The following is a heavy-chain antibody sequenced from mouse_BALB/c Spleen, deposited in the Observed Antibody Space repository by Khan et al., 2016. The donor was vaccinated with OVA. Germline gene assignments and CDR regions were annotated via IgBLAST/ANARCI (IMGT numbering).Heavy chain of an antibody. Sequence: QVQLKESGAELARPGASVNLSCKPSGYTFTDYYISWVKQRTGQGLEWIAAIYPGSGNIYYNEKFKGKATLTADKSSSTAYMQLSSLTSEDSAVYFGARREVYYFDYWGQGTTLTVSS. CDR2: IYPGSGNI. V-gene: IGHV1-76*01. J-gene: IGHJ2*01. CDR3: ARREVYYFDY. CDR1: GYTFTDYY.